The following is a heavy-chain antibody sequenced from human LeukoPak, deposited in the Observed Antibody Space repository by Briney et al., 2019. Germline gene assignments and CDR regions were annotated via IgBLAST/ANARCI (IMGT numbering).Heavy chain of an antibody. J-gene: IGHJ6*03. D-gene: IGHD5-12*01. CDR3: AKDGYIVATISYYYMDV. CDR2: ISYDGSNK. V-gene: IGHV3-30*18. CDR1: GYTFTSYG. Sequence: SCKASGYTFTSYGMHWVRQAPGKELEWVAVISYDGSNKYYADSVKGRFTISRDNSKNTLYLQMNSLRAEDTAVYYCAKDGYIVATISYYYMDVWGKGTTVTVSS.